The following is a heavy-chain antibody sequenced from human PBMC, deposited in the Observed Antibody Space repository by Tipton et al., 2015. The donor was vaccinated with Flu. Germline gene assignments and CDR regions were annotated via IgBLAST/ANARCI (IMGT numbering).Heavy chain of an antibody. CDR2: TYYSGST. V-gene: IGHV4-39*07. CDR3: ARADGASTYPYHYYGMDV. CDR1: GGSISSSSYY. Sequence: TLSLTCIVSGGSISSSSYYWGWVRQSPGKGLEWIGSTYYSGSTYYNPSLESRVTMSVDTSKNQFSLKMSTVTAADTAIYYCARADGASTYPYHYYGMDVWGQGTTVAVSS. D-gene: IGHD2/OR15-2a*01. J-gene: IGHJ6*02.